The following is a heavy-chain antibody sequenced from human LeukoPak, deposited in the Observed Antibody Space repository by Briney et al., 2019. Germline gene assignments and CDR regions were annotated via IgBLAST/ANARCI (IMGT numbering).Heavy chain of an antibody. V-gene: IGHV3-11*04. J-gene: IGHJ4*02. CDR1: GFTFSDYY. D-gene: IGHD5-18*01. CDR2: ISSSGSTI. CDR3: ARGGSYGFVY. Sequence: AGGSLRLSFAASGFTFSDYYMSWIRQAPGKGLEWVSYISSSGSTISYADSVKGRFTISRDNAKNSLYLQINSLRDEDTAVYYCARGGSYGFVYWGQGTPVTVSS.